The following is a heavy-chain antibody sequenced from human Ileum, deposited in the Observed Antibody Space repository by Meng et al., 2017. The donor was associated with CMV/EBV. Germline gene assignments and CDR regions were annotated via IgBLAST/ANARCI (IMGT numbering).Heavy chain of an antibody. CDR1: GFTFSSNE. CDR2: ISNNGATI. J-gene: IGHJ4*02. CDR3: RSFDGSARRDY. Sequence: GGSLRLSCAASGFTFSSNEGVWVRQAPGKGLEFVSYISNNGATIYYLDSVKGRFTISRDIAKNSVYLQMNSLRAEDTAVYYCRSFDGSARRDYWGQGTLVTVSS. D-gene: IGHD3-22*01. V-gene: IGHV3-48*03.